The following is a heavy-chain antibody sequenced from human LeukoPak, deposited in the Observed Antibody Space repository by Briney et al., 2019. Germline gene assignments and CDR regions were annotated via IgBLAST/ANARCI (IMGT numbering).Heavy chain of an antibody. CDR2: INPNSGGT. CDR1: GYTFTDYY. J-gene: IGHJ4*02. D-gene: IGHD4-17*01. V-gene: IGHV1-2*02. CDR3: AREEGYGDYKIFDY. Sequence: ASVKVSCKTSGYTFTDYYMHWVRQAPGQGLEWMGWINPNSGGTLYAQKFQGRVTMTRDTSISTAYMELSRLTSDDTAVYYCAREEGYGDYKIFDYWGQGTLVTVSS.